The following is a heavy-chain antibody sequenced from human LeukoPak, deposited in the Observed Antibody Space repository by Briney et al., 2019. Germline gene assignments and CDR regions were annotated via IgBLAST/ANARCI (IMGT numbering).Heavy chain of an antibody. CDR3: AKGQELDDGVFDS. CDR1: GFTDSSIA. V-gene: IGHV3-23*01. J-gene: IGHJ4*02. Sequence: GGSLRLSCAASGFTDSSIAMAWVRQAPGKGLEWVSTIRSNGDTAYNADSVEGRFTISRDNSKKTLYLQMNSLRVEDTDIYYCAKGQELDDGVFDSWGQGTLVTVSS. CDR2: IRSNGDTA. D-gene: IGHD1-1*01.